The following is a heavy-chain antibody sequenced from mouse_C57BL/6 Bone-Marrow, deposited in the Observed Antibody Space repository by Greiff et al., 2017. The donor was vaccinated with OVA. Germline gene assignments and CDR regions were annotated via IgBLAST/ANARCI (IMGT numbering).Heavy chain of an antibody. V-gene: IGHV1-26*01. CDR1: GYTFTDYY. D-gene: IGHD2-2*01. CDR2: INPNNGGT. Sequence: EVQLQQSGPELVKPGASVKISCKASGYTFTDYYMHWVKQSHGKSLEWIGDINPNNGGTSYNQKFKGKATLTVDKSSSTAYMELRSLTSEDSAVYYCAVWLREDYFDYWGQGTTHTVSS. CDR3: AVWLREDYFDY. J-gene: IGHJ2*01.